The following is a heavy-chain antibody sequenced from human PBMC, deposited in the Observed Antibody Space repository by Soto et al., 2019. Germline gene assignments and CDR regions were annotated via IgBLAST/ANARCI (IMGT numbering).Heavy chain of an antibody. CDR3: ATESMYVVVVGSTRDYYYGMDV. Sequence: EGQLLESGGGLVRPGGSLTLSCAGSGFTFSRYAMTWVRQAPGKGLEWVSSITVTDGRRKYADSVKGRFTISTDTHKNIVYLQMNSLRADDTALYYCATESMYVVVVGSTRDYYYGMDVWGQGTTVIVS. D-gene: IGHD2-15*01. CDR2: ITVTDGRR. J-gene: IGHJ6*02. CDR1: GFTFSRYA. V-gene: IGHV3-23*01.